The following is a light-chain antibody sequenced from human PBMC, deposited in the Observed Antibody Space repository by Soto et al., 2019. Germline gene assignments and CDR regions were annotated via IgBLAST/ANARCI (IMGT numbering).Light chain of an antibody. V-gene: IGLV2-23*03. CDR1: SSDVGSYNL. CDR3: CSYAGSSTFFYV. J-gene: IGLJ1*01. Sequence: ALTQPASVSGSPGQSITISCTGTSSDVGSYNLVSWYQQHPGKAPKLMIYEGSKRPSGVSNRFSGSKSGNTASLTISGLQAEDEADYYCCSYAGSSTFFYVFGTGTKLTVL. CDR2: EGS.